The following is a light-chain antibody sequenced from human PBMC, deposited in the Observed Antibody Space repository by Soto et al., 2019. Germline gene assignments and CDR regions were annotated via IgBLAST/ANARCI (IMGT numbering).Light chain of an antibody. CDR3: QHYYSTPPT. CDR2: WAS. J-gene: IGKJ1*01. CDR1: QRVLYSSNNKNF. V-gene: IGKV4-1*01. Sequence: DIVMTQSPDSLAVSLGERATINCKSSQRVLYSSNNKNFLAWYQQKPGQPPKLLIYWASTRESGVPDRFSGSGSGTDFTLTISSLQAEDVAVYYCQHYYSTPPTFGQGTKVDIK.